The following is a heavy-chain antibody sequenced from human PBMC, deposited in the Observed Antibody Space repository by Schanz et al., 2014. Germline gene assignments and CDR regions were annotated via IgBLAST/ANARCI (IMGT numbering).Heavy chain of an antibody. CDR3: ARQRSYFYAMDV. CDR2: INGNGGIT. J-gene: IGHJ6*02. V-gene: IGHV3-23*01. CDR1: GFTFSTYA. Sequence: EVQLLESGGALVQPGGSLRLSCSASGFTFSTYAMSWVRQAPGKGLEWVSAINGNGGITYYADPVKGRFTISRDNSKNTLYLQMKSLRVEDTAVYYCARQRSYFYAMDVWGQGTTVTVS.